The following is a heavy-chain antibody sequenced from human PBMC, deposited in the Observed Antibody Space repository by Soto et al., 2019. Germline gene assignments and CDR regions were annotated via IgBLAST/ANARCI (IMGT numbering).Heavy chain of an antibody. J-gene: IGHJ4*02. D-gene: IGHD3-16*01. CDR2: ISYDGSNK. Sequence: PGGSLRLSCAASGFTFSSYAMHWVRQAPGKGLKWVAVISYDGSNKYYADSVKGRFTISRDNSKNTLYLQMNSLRAEDTAVYYCANGLGYWGQGT. CDR3: ANGLGY. V-gene: IGHV3-30*18. CDR1: GFTFSSYA.